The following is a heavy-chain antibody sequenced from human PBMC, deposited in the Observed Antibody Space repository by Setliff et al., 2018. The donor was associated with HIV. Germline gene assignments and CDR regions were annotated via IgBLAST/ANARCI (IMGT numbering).Heavy chain of an antibody. CDR3: AKGTYSYDSSGPDY. J-gene: IGHJ4*02. CDR1: GFTFSSYA. Sequence: PGGSLRLSCAASGFTFSSYAMNWVRQAPGKGLEWVSVIGGSGGSTYYADSVKGRFTISRDNSENTLYLQMNSLRAEDTAVYYCAKGTYSYDSSGPDYWGQGTLVTVSS. CDR2: IGGSGGST. V-gene: IGHV3-23*01. D-gene: IGHD3-22*01.